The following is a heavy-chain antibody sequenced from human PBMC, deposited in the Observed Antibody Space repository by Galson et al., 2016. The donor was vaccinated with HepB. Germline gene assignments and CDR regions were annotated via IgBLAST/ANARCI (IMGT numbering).Heavy chain of an antibody. CDR3: PRDLYNWNLIAH. J-gene: IGHJ4*02. D-gene: IGHD1-20*01. Sequence: SLRLSCAASGFTLSDYYMTWIRQAPGKGLEWVSYMSSSGASIHYAASVKGRFTISRDIAKNSLYLQMNSLTAEDTAVYYCPRDLYNWNLIAHWGQGTLVTVSS. CDR1: GFTLSDYY. V-gene: IGHV3-11*01. CDR2: MSSSGASI.